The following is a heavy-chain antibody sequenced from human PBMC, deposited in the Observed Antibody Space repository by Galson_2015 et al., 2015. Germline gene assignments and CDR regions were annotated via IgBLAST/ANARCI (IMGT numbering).Heavy chain of an antibody. V-gene: IGHV3-7*01. CDR2: IKQDGSEK. Sequence: SLRLSCAASGFTFSSYWMSWVRQAPGKGLEWVANIKQDGSEKYYVDSVKGRFTISRDNAKNSLYLQMNSLRAEDTAVYYCARDRLRTWYFASGMDAWGQGTTVTVSS. CDR3: ARDRLRTWYFASGMDA. D-gene: IGHD2-15*01. J-gene: IGHJ6*02. CDR1: GFTFSSYW.